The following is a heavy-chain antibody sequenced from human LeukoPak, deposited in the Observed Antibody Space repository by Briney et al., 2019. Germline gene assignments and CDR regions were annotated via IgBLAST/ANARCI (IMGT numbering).Heavy chain of an antibody. CDR1: GSTFSSYG. Sequence: GGSLRLSCAASGSTFSSYGMHWVRQAPGKGLEWVAVISYDGSNKYYADSVKGRFTISRDNSKNTLYLQMNSLRAEDTAVYYCARYSGSQRGDFDYWGQGTLVTVSS. CDR3: ARYSGSQRGDFDY. J-gene: IGHJ4*02. V-gene: IGHV3-30*03. CDR2: ISYDGSNK. D-gene: IGHD1-26*01.